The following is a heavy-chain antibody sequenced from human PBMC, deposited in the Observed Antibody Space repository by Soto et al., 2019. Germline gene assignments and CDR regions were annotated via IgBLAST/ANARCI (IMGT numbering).Heavy chain of an antibody. CDR1: GGTFSSYA. CDR2: IIPIFGTT. Sequence: SVKVSCKASGGTFSSYAISWVRQAPGQGLEWMGGIIPIFGTTNYAQKFQGRVTITADESTSTAYMELSSLRSEDTAVYYCAREIRVDSTFDPWGQGTLVTVSS. CDR3: AREIRVDSTFDP. V-gene: IGHV1-69*13. J-gene: IGHJ5*02. D-gene: IGHD3-9*01.